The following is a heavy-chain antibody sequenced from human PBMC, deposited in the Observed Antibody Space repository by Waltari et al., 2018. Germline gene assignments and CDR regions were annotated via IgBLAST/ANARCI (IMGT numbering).Heavy chain of an antibody. CDR2: ITGSGENT. Sequence: EVELLESGGTLVQPGGSLRVSCAASGVIFRSNAFSWVRQAPGKGLRCVSSITGSGENTYYAESVKGRFTISRDNSKNTVFLQMDSLRVDDTAIYYCARDPLNDYGGWDDYWGQGTLVTVSS. V-gene: IGHV3-23*01. CDR1: GVIFRSNA. D-gene: IGHD4-17*01. CDR3: ARDPLNDYGGWDDY. J-gene: IGHJ4*02.